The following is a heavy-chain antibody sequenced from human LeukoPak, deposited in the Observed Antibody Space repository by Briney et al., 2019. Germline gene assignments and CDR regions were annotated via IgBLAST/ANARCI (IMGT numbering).Heavy chain of an antibody. CDR3: ATCIAAAGTPWFDP. CDR1: GGSISSSSYY. J-gene: IGHJ5*02. CDR2: TYYSGST. D-gene: IGHD6-13*01. Sequence: SETLSLTCTVSGGSISSSSYYWGWIRQPPGKGLEWIGSTYYSGSTYYNPSLKSRVTISVDTSKNQFSLKLSSVTAADTAVYYCATCIAAAGTPWFDPWGQGTLVTVSS. V-gene: IGHV4-39*01.